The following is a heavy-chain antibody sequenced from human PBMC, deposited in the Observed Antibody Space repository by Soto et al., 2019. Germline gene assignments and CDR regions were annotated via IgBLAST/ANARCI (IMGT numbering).Heavy chain of an antibody. J-gene: IGHJ4*02. CDR1: GFTFSSYA. CDR3: AKDLKDYGDPTWNFDY. CDR2: ISGSGGST. D-gene: IGHD4-17*01. V-gene: IGHV3-23*01. Sequence: PGGSLRLSCAASGFTFSSYAMSWVRQAPGKGLEWVSAISGSGGSTYYADSVKGRFTISRDNSKNTLYLQMNSLRAEDTAVYYCAKDLKDYGDPTWNFDYWGQGTLVTVSS.